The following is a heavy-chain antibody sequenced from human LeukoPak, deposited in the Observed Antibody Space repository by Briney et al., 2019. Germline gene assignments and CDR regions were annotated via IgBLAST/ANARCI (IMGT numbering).Heavy chain of an antibody. CDR2: MHHSGGT. CDR1: GVSVSSDIYY. V-gene: IGHV4-61*01. CDR3: VRIRVGATFDF. J-gene: IGHJ4*02. Sequence: SETLSLTCTVSGVSVSSDIYYWSWIRQPPGKGLEWIGYMHHSGGTYYSPSFKSRLTISVDTSKNQFSLNLSSVTAADTAVYYCVRIRVGATFDFWGQGTLVTVSS. D-gene: IGHD1-26*01.